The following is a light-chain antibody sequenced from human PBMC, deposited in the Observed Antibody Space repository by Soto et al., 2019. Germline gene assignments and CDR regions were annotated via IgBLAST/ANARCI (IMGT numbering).Light chain of an antibody. Sequence: DIVMTQSPLSLPVTPGEPASISCRSSQSLLHSNGYKYLDWYLQKPGQSPQLLIYLGSNRASGVPARFSGSGSGTDFTLKISRAEAEDVGVYYCMQALQTPRTFGPGTKVDIK. CDR1: QSLLHSNGYKY. V-gene: IGKV2-28*01. CDR3: MQALQTPRT. CDR2: LGS. J-gene: IGKJ3*01.